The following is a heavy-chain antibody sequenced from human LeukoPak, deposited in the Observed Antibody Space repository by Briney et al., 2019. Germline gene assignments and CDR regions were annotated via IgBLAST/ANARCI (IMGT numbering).Heavy chain of an antibody. CDR2: IYTSGST. Sequence: SETLSLTCTVSGGSISSYYWSWIRQPAGKGLEWIGRIYTSGSTNYNPSLKSRVTMSVDTSKNQFSLKLSSVTAADTAVYYCARGPYSSSWYEEGRRWFDPWGQGTPVTVSS. J-gene: IGHJ5*02. CDR3: ARGPYSSSWYEEGRRWFDP. CDR1: GGSISSYY. V-gene: IGHV4-4*07. D-gene: IGHD6-13*01.